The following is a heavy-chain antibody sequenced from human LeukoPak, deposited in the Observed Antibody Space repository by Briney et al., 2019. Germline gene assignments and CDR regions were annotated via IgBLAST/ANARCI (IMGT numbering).Heavy chain of an antibody. CDR1: GYTFTSYY. J-gene: IGHJ4*02. CDR2: INPSGGST. CDR3: AREAFGY. V-gene: IGHV1-46*01. Sequence: ASVKVSCKASGYTFTSYYMHWVRQAPGQGLEWMGIINPSGGSTSYAQKFQGRVTMTRDTSISTAYMELSRLRSDDTAVYYCAREAFGYWGQGTLVTVSS. D-gene: IGHD3-10*01.